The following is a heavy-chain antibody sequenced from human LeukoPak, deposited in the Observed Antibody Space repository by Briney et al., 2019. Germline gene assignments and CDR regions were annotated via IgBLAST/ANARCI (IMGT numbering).Heavy chain of an antibody. CDR1: GFIFSDYY. D-gene: IGHD3-22*01. CDR2: ISSSGDTI. V-gene: IGHV3-11*04. CDR3: ASDRSSGRYYYDSSGLLY. J-gene: IGHJ4*02. Sequence: GGSLRLSCAASGFIFSDYYMNWIRQAPGKGLEWISYISSSGDTIYYADSVQGRFTISRDNVRNSVYLQLNSLRAEDTAVDYCASDRSSGRYYYDSSGLLYWGQGTLVTVSS.